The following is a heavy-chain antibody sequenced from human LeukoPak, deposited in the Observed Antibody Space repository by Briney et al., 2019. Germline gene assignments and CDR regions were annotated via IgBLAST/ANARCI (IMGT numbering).Heavy chain of an antibody. CDR1: GFTFSSYA. D-gene: IGHD2-2*01. J-gene: IGHJ4*02. V-gene: IGHV3-23*01. CDR2: ICGSGGST. CDR3: ARGYCSSTSCLLYFDY. Sequence: GGSLRLSCAASGFTFSSYAMSWVRQAPGEGLERVSAICGSGGSTYYADSVKGRFTISRDNSKNTPYLQMNSLRAEDTAVYYCARGYCSSTSCLLYFDYWGQGTLVTVSS.